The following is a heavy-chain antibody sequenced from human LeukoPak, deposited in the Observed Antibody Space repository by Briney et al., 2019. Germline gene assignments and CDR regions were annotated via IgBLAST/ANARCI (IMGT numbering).Heavy chain of an antibody. J-gene: IGHJ4*02. V-gene: IGHV1-24*01. D-gene: IGHD2-15*01. CDR2: FDPEDGET. CDR3: ATHFVVVVAASPFDY. Sequence: ASVKVSCKVSGYTLTELSMHWVRQAPGKGLEWMGGFDPEDGETIYAQKFQGRVTMTEDTSTDTAYMELSSLRSEDTAVYYCATHFVVVVAASPFDYWGQGTLVTVSS. CDR1: GYTLTELS.